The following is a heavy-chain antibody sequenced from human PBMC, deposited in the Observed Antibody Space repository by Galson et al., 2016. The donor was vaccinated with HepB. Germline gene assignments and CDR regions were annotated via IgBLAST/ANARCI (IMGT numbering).Heavy chain of an antibody. CDR1: GFRFSSYA. CDR3: AKDGLYYGSGSYGSVDY. D-gene: IGHD3-10*01. V-gene: IGHV3-30*18. J-gene: IGHJ4*02. Sequence: SLRLSCAASGFRFSSYAMHWVRQAPGKGLEWVAVISYDGSNKYYTDSVKGRFTISRDNSKNTLYLQMNSLRAEDGAVYYCAKDGLYYGSGSYGSVDYWGQGTLVTVSS. CDR2: ISYDGSNK.